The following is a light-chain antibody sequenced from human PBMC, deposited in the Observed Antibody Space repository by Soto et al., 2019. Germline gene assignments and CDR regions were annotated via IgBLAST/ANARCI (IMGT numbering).Light chain of an antibody. V-gene: IGKV2-28*01. CDR3: MQALQSLT. J-gene: IGKJ5*01. CDR2: FGS. CDR1: QSLLHSNGYNY. Sequence: DIVMTQSPLSLPVTPGEQASISCRSSQSLLHSNGYNYLDWYVQQPGQSPRIFIYFGSNRAPGVPDRFSGSGSGTDSTLKINRVEAEDVGTYYCMQALQSLTFGQGTRLEIK.